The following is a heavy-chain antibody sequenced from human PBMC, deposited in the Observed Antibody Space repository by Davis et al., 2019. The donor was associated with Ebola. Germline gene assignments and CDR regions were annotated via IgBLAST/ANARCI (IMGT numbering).Heavy chain of an antibody. J-gene: IGHJ4*02. Sequence: AASVQVSCKASGYTFTAYYMHWVRQAPGQGLEWMGWINPNSGGTNYAQKLQGRVTMTTDTSTSTAYMELRSLRSDDTAVYYCARYGGYSLPAMRYWGQGTLVTVSS. CDR3: ARYGGYSLPAMRY. D-gene: IGHD3-22*01. CDR1: GYTFTAYY. V-gene: IGHV1-2*02. CDR2: INPNSGGT.